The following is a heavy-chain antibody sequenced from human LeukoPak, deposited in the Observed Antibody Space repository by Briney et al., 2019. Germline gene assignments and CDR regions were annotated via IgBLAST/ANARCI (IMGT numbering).Heavy chain of an antibody. CDR3: ARERKYDSNFDY. CDR1: GFTFSSYW. CDR2: IKSDGSST. V-gene: IGHV3-74*01. J-gene: IGHJ4*02. Sequence: SGGSLRLSCAASGFTFSSYWMHWVRHAPGKGLVWVSRIKSDGSSTSYADSVKGRFTISRDNAKNTLYLQMNSLRAEDTAVYYCARERKYDSNFDYWGQGTLVTVSS. D-gene: IGHD1-1*01.